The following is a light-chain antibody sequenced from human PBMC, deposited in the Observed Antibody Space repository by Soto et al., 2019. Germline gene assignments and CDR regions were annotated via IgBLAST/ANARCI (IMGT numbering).Light chain of an antibody. CDR1: QGISSY. CDR3: QHLNGYPRT. Sequence: DIQLTQSPSFLSASVGDRVTITCRASQGISSYLAWYQQKPGKAPKLLIYAASTLQSGVPSSFSGSGSGTEFTLTISSLQPEDFATYICQHLNGYPRTFGQGTKVEIK. J-gene: IGKJ1*01. V-gene: IGKV1-9*01. CDR2: AAS.